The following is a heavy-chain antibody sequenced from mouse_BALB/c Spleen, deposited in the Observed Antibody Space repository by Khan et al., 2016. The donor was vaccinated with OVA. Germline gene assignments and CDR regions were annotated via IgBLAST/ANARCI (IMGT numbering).Heavy chain of an antibody. CDR1: GFTFSSFG. Sequence: EVQVVESGGGLVQPGGSRKLSCAASGFTFSSFGMHWVRQAPEKGLEWVAYISSGSSTIYYADTVKGRFTISRDNPKNTLFLQMTSLRSEDTAMYYCVVITAWFAYWGQGTLVTVSA. J-gene: IGHJ3*01. D-gene: IGHD2-4*01. V-gene: IGHV5-17*02. CDR2: ISSGSSTI. CDR3: VVITAWFAY.